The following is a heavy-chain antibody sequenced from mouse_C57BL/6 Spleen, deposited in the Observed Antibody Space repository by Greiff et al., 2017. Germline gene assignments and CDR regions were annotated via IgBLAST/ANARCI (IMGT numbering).Heavy chain of an antibody. CDR3: TRYYDYDSGYFDY. J-gene: IGHJ2*01. Sequence: EVKLVESGGGLVQPGGSMKLSCAASGFTFSDAWMDWVRQSPEKGLEWVAEIRNKANNHATYYAESVKGRFTISRDDSKSSVYLQMNSLRAEDTGIYYCTRYYDYDSGYFDYWGQGTTLTVSS. CDR2: IRNKANNHAT. CDR1: GFTFSDAW. V-gene: IGHV6-6*01. D-gene: IGHD2-4*01.